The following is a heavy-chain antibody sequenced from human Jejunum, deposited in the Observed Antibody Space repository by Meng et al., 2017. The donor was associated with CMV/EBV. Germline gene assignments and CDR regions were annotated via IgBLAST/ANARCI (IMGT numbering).Heavy chain of an antibody. CDR3: ARIRSSPGAGD. J-gene: IGHJ4*02. D-gene: IGHD6-13*01. CDR2: INGYAT. Sequence: RLSCADSGFTFSNEAMTWLRQAPGKGLEWVASINGYATHYADAVRGRFTISSDRSKNMLFLQVESLRVEDTAVYYCARIRSSPGAGDWGQGTLVTVSS. CDR1: GFTFSNEA. V-gene: IGHV3-23*01.